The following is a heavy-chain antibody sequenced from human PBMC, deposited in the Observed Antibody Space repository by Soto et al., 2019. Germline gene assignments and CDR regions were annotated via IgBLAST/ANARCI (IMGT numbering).Heavy chain of an antibody. V-gene: IGHV3-30-3*01. CDR3: VREDRPGDYASLGYFGRDV. CDR2: ISYDGINK. J-gene: IGHJ6*02. D-gene: IGHD4-17*01. Sequence: VQLVESGGGVVQPGRSLRLSCAASGFTFSSYAMHWVRQAPGKGLEWVAVISYDGINKYYADSMKGRFTISRDNSQDPLYVQMTSLRVDDTAIFYCVREDRPGDYASLGYFGRDVWGQGTTVTVAS. CDR1: GFTFSSYA.